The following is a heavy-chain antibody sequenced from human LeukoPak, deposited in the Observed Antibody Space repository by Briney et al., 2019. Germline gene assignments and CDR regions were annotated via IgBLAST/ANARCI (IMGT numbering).Heavy chain of an antibody. CDR3: AGPTKTDSGTKDIDY. CDR1: GFTFSSYS. J-gene: IGHJ4*02. CDR2: ISSSSHRT. Sequence: GGSLRLSCVASGFTFSSYSINWVRQAPGKGLEWVAYISSSSHRTYHADSVKGRFTISRDNAKNSLFLQMDSLRPEDTAMYYCAGPTKTDSGTKDIDYWGQGTLVTVSS. D-gene: IGHD3-10*01. V-gene: IGHV3-48*04.